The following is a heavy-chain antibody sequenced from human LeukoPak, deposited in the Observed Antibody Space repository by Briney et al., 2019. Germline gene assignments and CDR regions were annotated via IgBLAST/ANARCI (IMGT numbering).Heavy chain of an antibody. Sequence: SETLSLTCTVSGGSISSYYWSWIRQPPGKGLEWIGYIYYSGSTNYNPSLKSRVTISLDKSKNQFSLKLSSVTAADTAVYYCARGGYCSGGSCYFRWFDPWGQGTLVTVSS. V-gene: IGHV4-59*01. CDR2: IYYSGST. J-gene: IGHJ5*02. D-gene: IGHD2-15*01. CDR1: GGSISSYY. CDR3: ARGGYCSGGSCYFRWFDP.